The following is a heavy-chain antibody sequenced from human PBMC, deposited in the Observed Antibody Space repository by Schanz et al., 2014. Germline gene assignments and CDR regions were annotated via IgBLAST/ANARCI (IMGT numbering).Heavy chain of an antibody. J-gene: IGHJ4*02. CDR3: ARVDSSGYFFDN. D-gene: IGHD3-22*01. CDR2: ISGSGGST. Sequence: EVQLVESGGGVVQPGRSLRLSCAASGFTFSSYAMSWVRQAPGKGLEWVSAISGSGGSTYYADSVRGRFTMSRDNSKNTVHLQMSSLRVEDTAVYYCARVDSSGYFFDNWGQGTLVTVSS. CDR1: GFTFSSYA. V-gene: IGHV3-23*04.